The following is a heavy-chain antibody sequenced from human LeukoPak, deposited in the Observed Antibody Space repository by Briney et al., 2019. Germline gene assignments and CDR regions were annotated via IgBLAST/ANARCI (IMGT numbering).Heavy chain of an antibody. D-gene: IGHD3/OR15-3a*01. CDR3: ARPTWTNYMDV. V-gene: IGHV3-21*01. CDR2: ISSGSSYI. J-gene: IGHJ6*03. CDR1: RFTFSTYS. Sequence: GGSLRLSCAASRFTFSTYSMNWVRQAPGKGLEWVSSISSGSSYIYYADSVKGRFTISRDNAKNSLYLQMNSLRAEDTAVYFCARPTWTNYMDVWGKGTAVTISS.